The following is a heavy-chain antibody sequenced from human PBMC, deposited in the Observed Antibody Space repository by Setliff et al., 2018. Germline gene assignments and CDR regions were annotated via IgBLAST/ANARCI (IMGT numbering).Heavy chain of an antibody. Sequence: SVKVSCKASGGTFSSYAISWVRQAPGQGLEWMGGIIPILRTADYAQKFQGRVTVTTDESTSTAYMELSSLRSEDTALYYCAHTIVGYCSGISCYDYYYGMDVWGQGTMVTVSS. V-gene: IGHV1-69*05. CDR2: IIPILRTA. J-gene: IGHJ6*02. CDR3: AHTIVGYCSGISCYDYYYGMDV. CDR1: GGTFSSYA. D-gene: IGHD2-15*01.